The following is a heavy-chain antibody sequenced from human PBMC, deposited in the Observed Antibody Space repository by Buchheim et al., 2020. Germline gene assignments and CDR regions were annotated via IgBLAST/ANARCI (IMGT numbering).Heavy chain of an antibody. CDR3: ARVFNRGAATENSYYYYGMDV. V-gene: IGHV3-30*04. D-gene: IGHD2-15*01. CDR2: ISYDGSNK. Sequence: QVQLVESGGGVVQPGRSLRLSCAASGFTFSSYAMHWVRQAPGKGLEWVAAISYDGSNKYYADSVKGRFTISRDNSKNTLYLQMNSLRAEDTAVYYCARVFNRGAATENSYYYYGMDVWGQGTT. J-gene: IGHJ6*02. CDR1: GFTFSSYA.